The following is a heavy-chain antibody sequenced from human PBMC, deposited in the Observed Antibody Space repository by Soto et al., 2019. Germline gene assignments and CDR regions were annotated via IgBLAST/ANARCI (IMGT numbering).Heavy chain of an antibody. Sequence: VQLVESGGGVVQPGRSLRLSCAASGFTFGNFGIHWVRQAPGKGLEWVADISNDGSRKYYAGSVQGRFTISRDNSRNTVYLQMDSLRAEDTAVYFCARGCSGGTNCFYFDFWGQGILVTVSS. CDR2: ISNDGSRK. CDR3: ARGCSGGTNCFYFDF. V-gene: IGHV3-30*03. CDR1: GFTFGNFG. D-gene: IGHD6-13*01. J-gene: IGHJ4*02.